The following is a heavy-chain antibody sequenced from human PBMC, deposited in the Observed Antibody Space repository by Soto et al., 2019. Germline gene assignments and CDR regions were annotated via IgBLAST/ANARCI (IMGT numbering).Heavy chain of an antibody. Sequence: PGGSQRLSCAASVFTFISYAMSWVRQAPGKGLEWVSAISGSGGSTYYADSVKGRFTISRDNSKNTLYLQMNSLRAEDPAAYYCAKDVKFSTAAPPSRAYWGQGPLVTVSS. CDR3: AKDVKFSTAAPPSRAY. J-gene: IGHJ4*02. D-gene: IGHD6-6*01. V-gene: IGHV3-23*01. CDR2: ISGSGGST. CDR1: VFTFISYA.